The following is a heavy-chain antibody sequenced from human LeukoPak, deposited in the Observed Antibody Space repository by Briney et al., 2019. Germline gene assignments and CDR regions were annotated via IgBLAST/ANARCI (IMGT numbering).Heavy chain of an antibody. J-gene: IGHJ4*02. D-gene: IGHD6-13*01. V-gene: IGHV3-23*01. Sequence: PGGSLRLSWAASGFTFSHYYMNLVRQAPRKGLEWVSAISGSGGSTYYADSVKGRFTISRDNSKNTLYLQMNSLRAEDTAVYYCATPEQHDYWGQGTLVTVSS. CDR3: ATPEQHDY. CDR1: GFTFSHYY. CDR2: ISGSGGST.